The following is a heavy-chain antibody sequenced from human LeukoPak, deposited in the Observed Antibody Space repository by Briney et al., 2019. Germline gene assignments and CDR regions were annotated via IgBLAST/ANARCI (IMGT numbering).Heavy chain of an antibody. CDR1: GYTFTSYD. CDR2: MNPNSGNT. D-gene: IGHD3-16*02. CDR3: ARVNYDYVWGSYRPFDY. Sequence: ASVKVSCKASGYTFTSYDMNWVRQATGQGLEWMGCMNPNSGNTGYAQKFQGRVTITRNTSISTAYMELSSLRSEDTAVYYCARVNYDYVWGSYRPFDYWGQGTLVTVSS. V-gene: IGHV1-8*03. J-gene: IGHJ4*02.